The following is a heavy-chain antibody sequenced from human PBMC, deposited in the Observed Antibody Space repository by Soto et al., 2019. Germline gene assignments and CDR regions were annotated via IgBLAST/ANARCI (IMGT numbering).Heavy chain of an antibody. J-gene: IGHJ5*02. CDR1: GDTISTGGYS. CDR3: ARSYGSGNYYGVPSNWFDP. D-gene: IGHD3-10*01. CDR2: TYHSGNP. Sequence: PSETLSLTCGVSGDTISTGGYSWAWIRQPPGKALEWIGHTYHSGNPYYNPSLKSRVTISVDRSKNHFSLKLSSVTAADTAVYYCARSYGSGNYYGVPSNWFDPWGQGILVTVSS. V-gene: IGHV4-30-2*01.